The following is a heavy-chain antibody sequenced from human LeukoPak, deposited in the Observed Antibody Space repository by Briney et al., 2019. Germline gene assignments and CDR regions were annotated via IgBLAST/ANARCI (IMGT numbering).Heavy chain of an antibody. Sequence: AGGSLRLSCAASGFTFSSYGMHWVRQAPGKGLEWVAFIRYDGSNKYYADSVKGRFTISRDNSKNTLYLQMSSLRAEDTAVYYCVREAYDDFWSGSWRYYYYMDVWGKGITVTVSS. J-gene: IGHJ6*03. D-gene: IGHD3-3*01. CDR1: GFTFSSYG. V-gene: IGHV3-30*02. CDR3: VREAYDDFWSGSWRYYYYMDV. CDR2: IRYDGSNK.